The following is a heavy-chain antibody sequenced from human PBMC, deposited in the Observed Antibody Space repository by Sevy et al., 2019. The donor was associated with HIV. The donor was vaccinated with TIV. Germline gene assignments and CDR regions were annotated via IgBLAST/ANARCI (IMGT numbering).Heavy chain of an antibody. J-gene: IGHJ4*01. V-gene: IGHV3-30-3*01. Sequence: GSLRLSCAASGFAFSTHAMHWVRQAPGKGLEWVAVFSYEGTETFYAASVEGRFNISRDNSKNMWSLQINSLKPEDTAVYYCARDGGYSIKWYPLYWGHGTLVTVSS. CDR3: ARDGGYSIKWYPLY. D-gene: IGHD1-26*01. CDR1: GFAFSTHA. CDR2: FSYEGTET.